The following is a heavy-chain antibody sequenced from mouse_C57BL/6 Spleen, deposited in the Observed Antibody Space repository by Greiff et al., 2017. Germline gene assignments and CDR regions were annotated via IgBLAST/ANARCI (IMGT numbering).Heavy chain of an antibody. Sequence: QVQLQQPGAELVKPGASVKMSCTASGYTFTSYWITWVKQRPGQGLEWIGDIYPGSGSTNYNEKFKSKATLTVDTSSSTPYMQLSSLNSEDSAVYYCAGCSFDYWGQGTTLTVSS. V-gene: IGHV1-55*01. CDR3: AGCSFDY. CDR2: IYPGSGST. J-gene: IGHJ2*01. CDR1: GYTFTSYW.